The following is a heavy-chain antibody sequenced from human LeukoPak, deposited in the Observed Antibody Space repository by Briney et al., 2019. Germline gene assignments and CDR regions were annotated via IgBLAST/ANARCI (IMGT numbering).Heavy chain of an antibody. D-gene: IGHD2-15*01. V-gene: IGHV4-34*01. J-gene: IGHJ4*02. Sequence: SETLSLTCAVYGGSFSGYYWSWIRQPPGKGLEWIGEINYGGSTNYNPSLKSRVTISVDTSKNQFSLKLSSVTAADTAVYYCARGVCSGGSCYSEWNYWGQGTLVTVSS. CDR3: ARGVCSGGSCYSEWNY. CDR2: INYGGST. CDR1: GGSFSGYY.